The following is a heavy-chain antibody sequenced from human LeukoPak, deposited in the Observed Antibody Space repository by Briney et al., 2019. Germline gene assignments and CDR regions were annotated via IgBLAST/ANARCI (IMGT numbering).Heavy chain of an antibody. CDR2: FSGSGGNI. V-gene: IGHV3-23*01. Sequence: GGSLRLSCAASGFTFSSYAMSWVRQAPGKGLECISGFSGSGGNIYYADSVKGRFTISRDNSKDTLYLQMNSLRAEDTAVYYCAKYDSSGYWGIVFDMWGQGTMVTVSS. CDR3: AKYDSSGYWGIVFDM. D-gene: IGHD3-22*01. J-gene: IGHJ3*02. CDR1: GFTFSSYA.